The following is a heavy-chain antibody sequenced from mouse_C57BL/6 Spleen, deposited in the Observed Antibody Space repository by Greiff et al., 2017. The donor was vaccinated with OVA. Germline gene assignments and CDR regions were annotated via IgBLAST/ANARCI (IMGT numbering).Heavy chain of an antibody. V-gene: IGHV1-82*01. J-gene: IGHJ2*01. CDR1: GYAFSSSW. D-gene: IGHD1-1*01. Sequence: VQLQQSGPELVKPGASVKISCKASGYAFSSSWMNWVKQRPGKGLEWIGRIYPGDGDTNYNGKFKGKATLTADKSSSTAYMQLSSLTSEDSAVYFCARGVYYYGSSHFDYWGQGTTLTVSS. CDR3: ARGVYYYGSSHFDY. CDR2: IYPGDGDT.